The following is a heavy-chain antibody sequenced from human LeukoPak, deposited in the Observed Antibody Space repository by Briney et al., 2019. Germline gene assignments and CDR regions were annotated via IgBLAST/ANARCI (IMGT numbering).Heavy chain of an antibody. CDR3: AKGGGDYGYYYYGMDV. D-gene: IGHD4-17*01. J-gene: IGHJ6*02. Sequence: GGSLRPSCAASGFTFSSYAMSWVRQAPGKGLEWVSAISGSGGSTYYADSVKGRFTISRDNSKNTLYLQMNSLRAEDTAVYYCAKGGGDYGYYYYGMDVWGQGTTVTVSS. CDR1: GFTFSSYA. V-gene: IGHV3-23*01. CDR2: ISGSGGST.